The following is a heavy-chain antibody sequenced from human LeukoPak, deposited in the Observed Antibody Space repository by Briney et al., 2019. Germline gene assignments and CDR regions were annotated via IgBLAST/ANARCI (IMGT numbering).Heavy chain of an antibody. V-gene: IGHV1-18*01. J-gene: IGHJ4*02. Sequence: ASVKVSCKASGHTFTNYGITWVRQAPGQGLEWMGWINPNSGGTNYAQKLQGRVTMTTDTSTSTAYMELRSLRSDDTAVYYCARVEYYYDSSGYYPPTGFDYWGQGTLVTVSS. CDR1: GHTFTNYG. CDR2: INPNSGGT. CDR3: ARVEYYYDSSGYYPPTGFDY. D-gene: IGHD3-22*01.